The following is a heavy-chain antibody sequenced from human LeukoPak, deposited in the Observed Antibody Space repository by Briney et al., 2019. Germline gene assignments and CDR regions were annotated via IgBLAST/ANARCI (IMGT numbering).Heavy chain of an antibody. V-gene: IGHV3-23*01. D-gene: IGHD3-10*01. CDR1: GFTFSTYA. CDR2: ISGNGGST. J-gene: IGHJ4*02. Sequence: GSLRLSCAATGFTFSTYAMSWVRQAPGKGLEWVSAISGNGGSTYYADSVKGRFTISRDNSKNTLYLQMNSLRAEDTAVYYCARDFYGSGTYYYSIYFFDYWGQGTLVTVSS. CDR3: ARDFYGSGTYYYSIYFFDY.